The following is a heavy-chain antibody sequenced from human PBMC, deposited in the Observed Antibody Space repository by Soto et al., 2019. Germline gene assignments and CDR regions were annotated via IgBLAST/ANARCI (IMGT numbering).Heavy chain of an antibody. V-gene: IGHV3-23*01. Sequence: GESLKISCAASGFTFSSYAMSWVRQAPGKGLEWVSAISGSGDRTYYADSVKGRFTISRDNSKNTLSLQMNSLRAEDTAVYYCAKVVNSGYYYYFDYWGQGTLVTVSS. CDR2: ISGSGDRT. D-gene: IGHD1-26*01. CDR1: GFTFSSYA. CDR3: AKVVNSGYYYYFDY. J-gene: IGHJ4*02.